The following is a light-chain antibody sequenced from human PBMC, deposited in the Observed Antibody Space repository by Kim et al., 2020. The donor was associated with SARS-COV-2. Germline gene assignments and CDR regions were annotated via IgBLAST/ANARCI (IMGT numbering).Light chain of an antibody. CDR3: QAWDSSTEV. Sequence: SYELTQPPSVSVSPGQTASITCSGDKLGDKYACWYQQKPGQPPVLVIYQDSKRPSGIPERFSGSNSGNTATLTISGTQAMDEADYYCQAWDSSTEVFGGGTQLTVL. CDR1: KLGDKY. V-gene: IGLV3-1*01. J-gene: IGLJ7*01. CDR2: QDS.